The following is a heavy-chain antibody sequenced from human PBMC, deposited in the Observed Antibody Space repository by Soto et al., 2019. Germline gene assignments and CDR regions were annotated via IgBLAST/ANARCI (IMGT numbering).Heavy chain of an antibody. CDR2: INHSGST. V-gene: IGHV4-34*01. CDR1: GGSFSGYY. Sequence: SETLSLTCAVYGGSFSGYYWSWIRQPPGKGLEWIGEINHSGSTNYNPSLKSRVTISVDTSKNQFSLKLSSVTAADTAVYYCAGGHIVVVVAATPVSWFDPWGQGTLVTVSS. J-gene: IGHJ5*02. D-gene: IGHD2-15*01. CDR3: AGGHIVVVVAATPVSWFDP.